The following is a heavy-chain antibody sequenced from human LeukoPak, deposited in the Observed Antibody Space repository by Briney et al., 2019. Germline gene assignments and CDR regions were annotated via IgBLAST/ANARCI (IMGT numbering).Heavy chain of an antibody. CDR2: ISYDGSNK. V-gene: IGHV3-30*03. Sequence: GGSLRLSCAASGFTFSSYGMHWVRQAPGKGLEWVAVISYDGSNKYYADSVKGRFTISRDNSKNTLYLQMNSLRAEDTAIYYCARPLPYGTAWYGRSDFWGQGTLVTVSS. CDR1: GFTFSSYG. CDR3: ARPLPYGTAWYGRSDF. J-gene: IGHJ4*02. D-gene: IGHD6-13*01.